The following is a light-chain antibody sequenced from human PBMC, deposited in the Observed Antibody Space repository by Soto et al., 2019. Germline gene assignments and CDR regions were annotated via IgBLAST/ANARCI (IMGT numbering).Light chain of an antibody. J-gene: IGKJ2*01. CDR2: AAS. CDR3: QQSYSTPRT. CDR1: QSISSY. V-gene: IGKV1-39*01. Sequence: DIQMTQSPSSLSASVGDRVTITCRASQSISSYLNWYQQKPGKAPKLLIYAASSLQSGVPSRFSGSGSGTEFTLTISSLQPEDFANYYCQQSYSTPRTFGQGTKLEIK.